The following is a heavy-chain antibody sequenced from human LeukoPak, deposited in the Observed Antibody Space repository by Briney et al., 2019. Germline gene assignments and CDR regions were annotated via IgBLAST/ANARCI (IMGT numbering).Heavy chain of an antibody. D-gene: IGHD1-26*01. Sequence: GGSLRLSCEASGFTVSSNYMSWVRQAPGKGLEWVSVIYSGGSTYYADSVKGRFTISRDNSKNTLYLQMNSLRAEDTAVYYCARDRGIVGAFFDYWGQGTLVTVSS. J-gene: IGHJ4*02. V-gene: IGHV3-53*01. CDR1: GFTVSSNY. CDR2: IYSGGST. CDR3: ARDRGIVGAFFDY.